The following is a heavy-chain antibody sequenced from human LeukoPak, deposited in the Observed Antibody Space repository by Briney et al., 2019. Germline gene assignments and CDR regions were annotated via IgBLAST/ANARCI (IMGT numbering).Heavy chain of an antibody. CDR2: ISGSGGST. CDR3: AKDRGVVVPAAPCY. D-gene: IGHD2-2*01. CDR1: GFTFSSYA. V-gene: IGHV3-23*01. Sequence: GGSLRLSCAASGFTFSSYAMRRVRHAPGKGLEWVSAISGSGGSTYYADSVKGRFTISRDNSKNTLYLQMNSLRAEDTAVYYCAKDRGVVVPAAPCYWGQGTLVTVSS. J-gene: IGHJ4*02.